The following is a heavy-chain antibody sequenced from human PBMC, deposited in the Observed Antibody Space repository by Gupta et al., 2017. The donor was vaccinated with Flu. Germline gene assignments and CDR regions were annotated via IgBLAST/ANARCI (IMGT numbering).Heavy chain of an antibody. D-gene: IGHD6-13*01. Sequence: WIRQPPGKGLEWIGEINHSGSTNYNPSLKSRVTISVDTSKNQFSLKLSSVTAADTAVYYCARFCSSWYYFDYWGQGTLVTVSS. CDR2: INHSGST. J-gene: IGHJ4*02. CDR3: ARFCSSWYYFDY. V-gene: IGHV4-34*01.